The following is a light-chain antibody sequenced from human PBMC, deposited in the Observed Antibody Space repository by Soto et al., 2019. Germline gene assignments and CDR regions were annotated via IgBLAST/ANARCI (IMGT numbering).Light chain of an antibody. J-gene: IGKJ2*01. CDR3: LQYNSYSLEYT. CDR1: QSISSW. V-gene: IGKV1-5*01. Sequence: GDRVTITCRASQSISSWLAWYQQKPGKAPKLLIYDASSLESGVPSRFSRSGSQTEFNLAISSLQPDDFATYYCLQYNSYSLEYTFGQGTKLEIK. CDR2: DAS.